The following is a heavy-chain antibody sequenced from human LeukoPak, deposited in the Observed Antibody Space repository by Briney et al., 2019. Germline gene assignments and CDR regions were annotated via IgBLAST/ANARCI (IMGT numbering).Heavy chain of an antibody. CDR1: GFTFSSYW. V-gene: IGHV4-59*01. J-gene: IGHJ6*03. Sequence: GSLRLSCAASGFTFSSYWMHWIRQPPGKGLEWIGYIYYSGSTNYNPSLKSRVTISVDTSKNQFSLKLSSVTAADTAVYYCARGAAHHYYYYYYMDVWGKGTTVTVSS. CDR3: ARGAAHHYYYYYYMDV. CDR2: IYYSGST.